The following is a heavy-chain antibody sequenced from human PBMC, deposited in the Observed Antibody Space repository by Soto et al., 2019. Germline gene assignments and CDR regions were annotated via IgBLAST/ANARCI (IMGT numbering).Heavy chain of an antibody. D-gene: IGHD3-10*01. Sequence: QVRQMESGGGVVQPGTSLRPSCVGSGFTFSSYGMHWVRQAPGKGLEWVAVIWSDGSNQYYGDSVKGRFTISRDNSKNTLYLQMDSLRVEDTAVYYCAREVNYNRGGNYFGYWGQGTLVTVSS. V-gene: IGHV3-33*01. CDR2: IWSDGSNQ. CDR3: AREVNYNRGGNYFGY. J-gene: IGHJ4*02. CDR1: GFTFSSYG.